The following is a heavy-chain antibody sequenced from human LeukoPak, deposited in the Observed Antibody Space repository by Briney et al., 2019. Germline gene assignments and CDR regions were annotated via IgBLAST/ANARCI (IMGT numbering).Heavy chain of an antibody. D-gene: IGHD3-9*01. CDR2: IIPIFGTA. CDR1: GGTFSSYA. V-gene: IGHV1-69*13. J-gene: IGHJ6*03. Sequence: SVKVSCKASGGTFSSYAISWVRQAPGQGLEWMGGIIPIFGTANYAQKFQGRVTITADESTSTAYMELSSLRSEDTAVYYCARDSGDYDILTDSYYYMDVWGKGTTVTISS. CDR3: ARDSGDYDILTDSYYYMDV.